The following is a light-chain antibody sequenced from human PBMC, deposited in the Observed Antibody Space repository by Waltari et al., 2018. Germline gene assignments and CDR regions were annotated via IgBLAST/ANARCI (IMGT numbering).Light chain of an antibody. CDR3: LQHNSYPLI. V-gene: IGKV1-17*01. CDR2: AAF. CDR1: QGIRND. J-gene: IGKJ4*01. Sequence: DIQMTQFPSSLSASIGNRVTITCRASQGIRNDVGWYQQRPGKGPKRLIYAAFNLQNGVPSRFSGSGSGTEFTLTISSLQPEGFATYYCLQHNSYPLIFGGGTKVEIK.